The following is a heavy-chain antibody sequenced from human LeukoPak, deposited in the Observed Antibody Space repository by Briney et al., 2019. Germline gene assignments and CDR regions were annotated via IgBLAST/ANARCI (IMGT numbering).Heavy chain of an antibody. D-gene: IGHD3-22*01. J-gene: IGHJ4*02. CDR2: IIAYNGNT. CDR1: GYTFTSYG. Sequence: GASVKVSCKASGYTFTSYGISCVRQAPGQGLEWMGWIIAYNGNTNYAQKLQGRVTMTTDTSTSTAYMELRSLRSDDTAVYYCARAYYYDSSGYYYGESFDYWGQGTLVTVSS. V-gene: IGHV1-18*01. CDR3: ARAYYYDSSGYYYGESFDY.